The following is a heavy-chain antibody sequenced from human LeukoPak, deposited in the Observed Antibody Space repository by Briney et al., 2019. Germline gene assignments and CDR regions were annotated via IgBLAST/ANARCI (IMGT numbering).Heavy chain of an antibody. D-gene: IGHD2/OR15-2a*01. V-gene: IGHV1-8*01. CDR2: MNPNSGNT. CDR1: GYTFTSYD. CDR3: ARGRLLRYYYYGMDV. Sequence: ASVKVSCKASGYTFTSYDINWVRQATGQGLEWMGWMNPNSGNTGYARKFQGRVTMTRNTSISTAYMELSSLRSEDTAVYYCARGRLLRYYYYGMDVWGQGTTVTVSS. J-gene: IGHJ6*02.